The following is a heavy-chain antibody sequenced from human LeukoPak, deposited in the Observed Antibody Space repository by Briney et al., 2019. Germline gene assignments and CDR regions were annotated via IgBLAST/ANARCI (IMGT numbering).Heavy chain of an antibody. J-gene: IGHJ4*02. CDR3: ARSSYYYGSGRFDY. Sequence: GSSVKVSCKASGGTFSSYAISWVRQAPGQGLEWMGGIIPIFGTANYTQKFQGRVTITTDESTSTAYMEPSSLRSEDTAVYYCARSSYYYGSGRFDYWGQGTLVTVSS. D-gene: IGHD3-10*01. V-gene: IGHV1-69*05. CDR2: IIPIFGTA. CDR1: GGTFSSYA.